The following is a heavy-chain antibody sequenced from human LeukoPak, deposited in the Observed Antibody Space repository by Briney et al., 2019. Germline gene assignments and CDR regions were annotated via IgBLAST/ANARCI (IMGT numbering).Heavy chain of an antibody. CDR3: AKGSGYYDY. Sequence: GGSLRLSCAASGFTFSSYSMNWVCQAPGKGLEWVSYISSSSSTIYYADSVKGRFTISRDNSKNTLYLQMNSLRAEDTAVYYCAKGSGYYDYWGQGTLVTVSS. CDR2: ISSSSSTI. D-gene: IGHD3-22*01. CDR1: GFTFSSYS. V-gene: IGHV3-48*01. J-gene: IGHJ4*02.